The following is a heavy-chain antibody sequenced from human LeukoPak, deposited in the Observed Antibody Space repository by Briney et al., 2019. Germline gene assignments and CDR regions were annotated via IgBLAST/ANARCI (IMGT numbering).Heavy chain of an antibody. CDR2: IWPGDSET. V-gene: IGHV5-51*01. CDR1: GFQFTSYW. J-gene: IGHJ4*02. CDR3: ARQETEFGADRPDYFDY. D-gene: IGHD6-6*01. Sequence: GESLKISCKGSGFQFTSYWIGWVRQMPGKGLEWMGFIWPGDSETTYNPPFQGQVTVSADTSISTAYLQWSSLKASDTAMYYCARQETEFGADRPDYFDYWGQGTLVTVSS.